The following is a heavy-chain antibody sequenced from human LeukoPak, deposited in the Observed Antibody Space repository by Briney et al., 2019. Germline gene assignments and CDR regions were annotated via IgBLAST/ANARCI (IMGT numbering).Heavy chain of an antibody. D-gene: IGHD4-17*01. J-gene: IGHJ6*02. CDR1: GFTVSSNY. V-gene: IGHV3-53*01. CDR2: IYSGGST. CDR3: ARGTVTTGMYYYYYYGMDV. Sequence: PGGSLRLSCAASGFTVSSNYMSWVRQAPGKGLEWVSVIYSGGSTYYADSVKGRFTISRDNSKNTLYLQMNSLRAEDTAVYYCARGTVTTGMYYYYYYGMDVWGQGTTVTVSS.